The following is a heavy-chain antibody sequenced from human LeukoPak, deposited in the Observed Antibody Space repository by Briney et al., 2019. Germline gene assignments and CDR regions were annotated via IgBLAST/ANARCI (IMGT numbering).Heavy chain of an antibody. CDR3: AELGITMIGGV. J-gene: IGHJ6*04. D-gene: IGHD3-10*02. CDR1: GFTFSSYS. Sequence: GGSLRLSCAASGFTFSSYSMNCVRPVPGEGLEWVSSISSSSSYIYYADSVKGRFTISRDNAKNSLYLQMNSLRAEDTAVYYCAELGITMIGGVWGKGTTVTISS. CDR2: ISSSSSYI. V-gene: IGHV3-21*01.